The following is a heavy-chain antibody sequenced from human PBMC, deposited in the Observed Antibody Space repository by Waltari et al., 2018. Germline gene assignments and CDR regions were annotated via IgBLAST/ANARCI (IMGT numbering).Heavy chain of an antibody. CDR2: ISSSSSYI. Sequence: EVQLVESGGGLVKPGGSLRLSCAASGFTFSSYSMNWVRQAPGQWLGWVSSISSSSSYIYYADSVKGRFTISRDNAKNSLYLQMNSLRAEDTAVYYCARDRASEKWYSSSWVYYFDYWGQGTLVTVSS. V-gene: IGHV3-21*01. CDR1: GFTFSSYS. D-gene: IGHD6-13*01. CDR3: ARDRASEKWYSSSWVYYFDY. J-gene: IGHJ4*02.